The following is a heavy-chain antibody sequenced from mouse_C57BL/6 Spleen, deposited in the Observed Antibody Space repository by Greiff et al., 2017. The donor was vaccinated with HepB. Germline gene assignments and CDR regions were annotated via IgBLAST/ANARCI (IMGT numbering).Heavy chain of an antibody. Sequence: QVTLKVSGPGILQPSQTLSLTCSFSGFSLSTFGMGVGWLREPPGKGLEWLAHIWWDDDKYYNPALKSRLTISKDTSKNQVFLKIANVDTADTATYYCARTKGIYYDYDGAMDYWGQGTSVTVSS. CDR2: IWWDDDK. V-gene: IGHV8-8*01. CDR1: GFSLSTFGMG. D-gene: IGHD2-4*01. CDR3: ARTKGIYYDYDGAMDY. J-gene: IGHJ4*01.